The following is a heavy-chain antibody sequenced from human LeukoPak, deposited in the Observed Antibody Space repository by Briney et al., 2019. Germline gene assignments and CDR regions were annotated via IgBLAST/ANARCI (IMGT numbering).Heavy chain of an antibody. V-gene: IGHV3-7*01. D-gene: IGHD3-3*01. Sequence: GGSLRLSCAASGFTFSSYWMSWVRQAPGKGLEWVANIKQDGGEKYFVDSVKGRFTISRDNAKNSLYLQMNSLRVEDTAVYYCARGHSTNFGQNAFDFWGQGTMVTVS. CDR1: GFTFSSYW. CDR2: IKQDGGEK. CDR3: ARGHSTNFGQNAFDF. J-gene: IGHJ3*01.